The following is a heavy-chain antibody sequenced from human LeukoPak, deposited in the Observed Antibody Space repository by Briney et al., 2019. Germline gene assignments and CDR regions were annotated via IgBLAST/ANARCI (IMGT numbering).Heavy chain of an antibody. CDR1: GGSISSSSYY. CDR3: ARLSDY. J-gene: IGHJ4*02. CDR2: INYSGST. V-gene: IGHV4-39*01. Sequence: KPSETLSLTCTVSGGSISSSSYYWGWIRQPPGKGLEWIGSINYSGSTYYNLSLKSRVTISVDTSKTQFSLKLSSVTAADTAVYYCARLSDYWGQGTLVTVSS.